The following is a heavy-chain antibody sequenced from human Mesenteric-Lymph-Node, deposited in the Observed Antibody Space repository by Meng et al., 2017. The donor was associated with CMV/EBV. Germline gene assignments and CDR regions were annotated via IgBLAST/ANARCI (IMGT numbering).Heavy chain of an antibody. CDR3: ARDRRGLVAGSQNFDY. Sequence: FTLRTYDMYWVRQAPGKGLEWVSYISSSSRFINYADSVKGRFTISRDNAKNSLYLQMNSLRADDTAVYYCARDRRGLVAGSQNFDYWGQGTLVTVSS. V-gene: IGHV3-21*05. CDR1: FTLRTYD. D-gene: IGHD6-19*01. J-gene: IGHJ4*02. CDR2: ISSSSRFI.